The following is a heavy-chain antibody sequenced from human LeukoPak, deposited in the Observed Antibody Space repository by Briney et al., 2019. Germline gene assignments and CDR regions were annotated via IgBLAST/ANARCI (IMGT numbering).Heavy chain of an antibody. CDR2: IKPNSGGT. D-gene: IGHD6-13*01. CDR3: ARGEVAAAGRYYYYGMDV. Sequence: ASVRVSCKASGYTFTGYYMHWVRHTPEQGLEWMGWIKPNSGGTNYTQNSQGRATMTRDKSISTAYMELSRLRSDDTAVYYCARGEVAAAGRYYYYGMDVWGQGTTVTVSS. J-gene: IGHJ6*02. V-gene: IGHV1-2*02. CDR1: GYTFTGYY.